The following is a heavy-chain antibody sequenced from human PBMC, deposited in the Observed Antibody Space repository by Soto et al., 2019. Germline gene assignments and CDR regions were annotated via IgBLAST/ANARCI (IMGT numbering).Heavy chain of an antibody. CDR3: ARDMGWFDP. CDR2: IWYDGSDK. Sequence: QVQLVESGGGVVQPGRSLRLSCAASGFIFKNYGMHWVRQAPGEGLDWVATIWYDGSDKYYGDSVKGRFIISRDDSENTLYLQMNSLRVDDTAVYYCARDMGWFDPWGQGTLVTVSS. V-gene: IGHV3-33*01. J-gene: IGHJ5*02. CDR1: GFIFKNYG.